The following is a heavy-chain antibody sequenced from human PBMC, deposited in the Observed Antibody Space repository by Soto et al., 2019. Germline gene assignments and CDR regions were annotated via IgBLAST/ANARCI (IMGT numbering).Heavy chain of an antibody. Sequence: QVQLVESGGGVVQPGRSLRLSCAASGFTFSSYGMHWVRQAPGKGLEWVAVIWYDGSNKYYADSVKGGFTISRDNSKNTLYLQMNSLRAEDTAVYYCAREGDDYGDYGVDYWGQGTLVTVSS. J-gene: IGHJ4*02. D-gene: IGHD4-17*01. V-gene: IGHV3-33*01. CDR2: IWYDGSNK. CDR1: GFTFSSYG. CDR3: AREGDDYGDYGVDY.